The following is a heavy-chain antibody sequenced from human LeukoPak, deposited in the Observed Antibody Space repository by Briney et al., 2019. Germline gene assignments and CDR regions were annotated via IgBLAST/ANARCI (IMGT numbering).Heavy chain of an antibody. V-gene: IGHV3-11*01. CDR1: GFPFSDFY. J-gene: IGHJ4*02. CDR2: IGSSGTPI. Sequence: GGSPRLSCAASGFPFSDFYMSWIRQAPGKGLEWVAYIGSSGTPIYYADSVKGRFTISRENAKNSLYLQMNTLRAEDTAVYYCTRDRWGKYYFDYWGLGTLVTVSS. CDR3: TRDRWGKYYFDY. D-gene: IGHD7-27*01.